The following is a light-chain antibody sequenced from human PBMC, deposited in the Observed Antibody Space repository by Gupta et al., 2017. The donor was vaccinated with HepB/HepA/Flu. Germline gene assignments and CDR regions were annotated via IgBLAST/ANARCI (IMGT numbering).Light chain of an antibody. CDR1: SSDFGDFNY. CDR3: SSFTNTPTLVV. V-gene: IGLV2-14*03. CDR2: YVS. J-gene: IGLJ2*01. Sequence: QSALTQPASVSGSPGQSITISCTGTSSDFGDFNYVSWYQQKPATAPKLLISYVSNRPPGVSSRFSGSKSATTASLTISGLQAEDEAVYYCSSFTNTPTLVVFGGGTKLTVL.